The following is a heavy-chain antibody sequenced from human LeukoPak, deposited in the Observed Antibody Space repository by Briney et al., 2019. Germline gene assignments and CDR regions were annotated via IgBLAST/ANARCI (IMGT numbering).Heavy chain of an antibody. Sequence: PSETLSLTCTVSGGSISSYYWSWIRQPPGKGLEWIGYIYYSGSTNYNPSLKSRVTISVDTSKNQFSLKLSSVTAADTAVYYCARHNYPWWPPSSFDYWGQGTLVTVSS. D-gene: IGHD2-15*01. CDR2: IYYSGST. CDR1: GGSISSYY. J-gene: IGHJ4*02. V-gene: IGHV4-59*08. CDR3: ARHNYPWWPPSSFDY.